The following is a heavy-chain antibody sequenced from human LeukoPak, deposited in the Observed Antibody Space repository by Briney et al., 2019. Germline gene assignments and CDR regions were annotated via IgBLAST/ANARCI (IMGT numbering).Heavy chain of an antibody. D-gene: IGHD3-22*01. J-gene: IGHJ4*02. CDR1: GFTVSSNY. CDR3: ARYYYDSSGYYPAFVY. CDR2: TYSGGST. V-gene: IGHV3-66*01. Sequence: TGGSLRLSCAASGFTVSSNYMSWVRQAPGKGLEWVSVTYSGGSTYYADSVKGRFTISRDNSKNTLYLQMNSLRAEDTAVYYCARYYYDSSGYYPAFVYWGQGTLVTVSS.